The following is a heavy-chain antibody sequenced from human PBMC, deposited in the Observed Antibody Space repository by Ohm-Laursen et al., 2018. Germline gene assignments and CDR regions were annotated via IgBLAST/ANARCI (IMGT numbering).Heavy chain of an antibody. D-gene: IGHD3-10*01. V-gene: IGHV3-9*01. J-gene: IGHJ6*02. Sequence: SLRLSCAAPGFTFSSYAMHWVRQAPGKGLEWVSGISRNSGSIGYADSVKGRFTISRDNAKNSLYLQMNSLRAEDTALYYCAKDSSGGYYGMHVWGQGTTVTVSS. CDR1: GFTFSSYA. CDR3: AKDSSGGYYGMHV. CDR2: ISRNSGSI.